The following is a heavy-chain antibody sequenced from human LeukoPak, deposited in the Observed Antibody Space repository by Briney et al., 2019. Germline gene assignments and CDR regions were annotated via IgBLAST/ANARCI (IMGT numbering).Heavy chain of an antibody. CDR2: IYSGGST. Sequence: TGGSPRLSCAASGFTVNSNYMTWVRQAPGKGLEWVSVIYSGGSTFYADSVKGRFTISRDNSKNTLYLQMNSLRAEDTAVYYCARGARSLDYWGQGTLVTVSS. CDR3: ARGARSLDY. J-gene: IGHJ4*02. V-gene: IGHV3-53*01. CDR1: GFTVNSNY.